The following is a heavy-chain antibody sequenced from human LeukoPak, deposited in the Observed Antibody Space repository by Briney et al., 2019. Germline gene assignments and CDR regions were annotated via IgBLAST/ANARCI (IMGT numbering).Heavy chain of an antibody. CDR2: INHSGST. CDR1: GGSFSGYY. J-gene: IGHJ2*01. CDR3: ARAIAAAGRRWYFDL. Sequence: SETLSLTCVVYGGSFSGYYWSWIRQPPGKGLEWIGEINHSGSTNYNPSLKSRVTISVDTSKNQFSLKLSSVTAADTAVYYCARAIAAAGRRWYFDLWGRGTLVTVSS. V-gene: IGHV4-34*01. D-gene: IGHD6-13*01.